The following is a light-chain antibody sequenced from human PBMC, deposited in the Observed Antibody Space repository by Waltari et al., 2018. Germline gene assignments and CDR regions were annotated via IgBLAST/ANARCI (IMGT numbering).Light chain of an antibody. CDR3: QQYYSDSIT. CDR2: GAS. Sequence: EIVLTQSPVILSVSPGERTTLSCRASQSITSNLAWYQQKPGQSPRLLIYGASIRAPGIPARFSGSGSGTEFTLTISSLQPDDFATYYCQQYYSDSITFGQGTRLEIK. J-gene: IGKJ5*01. CDR1: QSITSN. V-gene: IGKV3-15*01.